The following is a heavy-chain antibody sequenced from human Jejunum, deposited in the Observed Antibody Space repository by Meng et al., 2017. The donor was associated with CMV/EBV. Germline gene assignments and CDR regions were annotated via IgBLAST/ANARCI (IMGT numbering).Heavy chain of an antibody. D-gene: IGHD1-26*01. CDR1: GYTFTSYG. J-gene: IGHJ3*02. CDR2: ISAYNGNT. CDR3: AREFTIGALDI. V-gene: IGHV1-18*01. Sequence: SCKVSGYTFTSYGISWVRQAPGQGLEWMGWISAYNGNTNYAQKLQGRVTMTTDTSTSTDYMELRSLRSDDTAVYYCAREFTIGALDIWGQGTMVTVSS.